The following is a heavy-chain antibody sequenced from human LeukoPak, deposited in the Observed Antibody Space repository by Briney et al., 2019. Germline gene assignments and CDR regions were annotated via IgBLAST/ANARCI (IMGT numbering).Heavy chain of an antibody. CDR1: GYTFTSYD. D-gene: IGHD3-16*01. V-gene: IGHV1-18*01. CDR2: ISAYNGNT. J-gene: IGHJ4*02. Sequence: ASVKVSCKASGYTFTSYDINWVRQAPGQGLEWMGWISAYNGNTNYAQKLQGRVTMTTDTSTSTAYMELRSLRSDDTAVYYCARLRGNVSPPDYWGQGTLVTVSS. CDR3: ARLRGNVSPPDY.